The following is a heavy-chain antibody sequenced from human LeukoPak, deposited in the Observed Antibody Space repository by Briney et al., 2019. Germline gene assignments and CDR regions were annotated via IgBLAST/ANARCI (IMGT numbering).Heavy chain of an antibody. CDR3: ARDAGVGSYLY. J-gene: IGHJ4*02. CDR1: GFTFSSYE. D-gene: IGHD1-26*01. Sequence: PGGSLRLSCAASGFTFSSYEMNWVRQAPGKGLEWVSYISSSGSTIYYADSVKGRFTISRDNAKNSLYLQMNSLRAEDTAVYYCARDAGVGSYLYWGQGTLVTVSS. V-gene: IGHV3-48*03. CDR2: ISSSGSTI.